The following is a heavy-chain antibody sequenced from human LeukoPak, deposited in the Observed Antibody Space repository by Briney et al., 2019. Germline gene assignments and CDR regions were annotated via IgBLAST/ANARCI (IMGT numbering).Heavy chain of an antibody. CDR1: GGSISSYY. Sequence: SETLSLTCTVSGGSISSYYWSWIRQPPGKGLVGIGYIYYSGSTNYNPSLKSRDTISVDTSKNPYSLKMSSVTAADTAVYYCARGYYDSSGYYFPDYWGQGTLVTVSS. CDR2: IYYSGST. D-gene: IGHD3-22*01. V-gene: IGHV4-59*01. CDR3: ARGYYDSSGYYFPDY. J-gene: IGHJ4*02.